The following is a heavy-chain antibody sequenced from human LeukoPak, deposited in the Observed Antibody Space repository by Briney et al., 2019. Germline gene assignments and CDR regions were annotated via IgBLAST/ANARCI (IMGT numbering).Heavy chain of an antibody. CDR2: INANGDST. Sequence: GGSLRFSGVASGFTFSTYRMHWVRPAPGKGLEYVSGINANGDSTYYAESVKGTFTASRDNSKNTLYLQMGSLRDDDMSIYYCARELRYSSNTFDIWGQGTMVTVSS. V-gene: IGHV3-64*02. J-gene: IGHJ3*02. D-gene: IGHD5-18*01. CDR3: ARELRYSSNTFDI. CDR1: GFTFSTYR.